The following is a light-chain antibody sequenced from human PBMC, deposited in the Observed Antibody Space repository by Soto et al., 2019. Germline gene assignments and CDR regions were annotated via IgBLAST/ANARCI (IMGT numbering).Light chain of an antibody. Sequence: EIQMTQSPSTLSASVGDRVTITCRASQSISTWLAWYQQKPGKAPKILIYKASSLESGVPSRFSGSGSGTEFTLTISSLQPDDFASYYCQQYNSYRAFGQGTKV. CDR1: QSISTW. CDR3: QQYNSYRA. CDR2: KAS. J-gene: IGKJ1*01. V-gene: IGKV1-5*03.